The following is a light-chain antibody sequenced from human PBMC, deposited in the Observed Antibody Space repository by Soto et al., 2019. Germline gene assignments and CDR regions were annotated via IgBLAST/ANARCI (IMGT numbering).Light chain of an antibody. CDR2: LNSDGSH. V-gene: IGLV4-69*01. CDR3: LTWATGIRV. J-gene: IGLJ3*02. CDR1: SGHSNYA. Sequence: QPVLTQSPSASASLGASVKLTCTLSSGHSNYAIAWHQQQPEKGPRYLMILNSDGSHNKGDGIPDRFSGSSSGAERYLTISSLQSEDEADYYCLTWATGIRVFGGGTKLTVL.